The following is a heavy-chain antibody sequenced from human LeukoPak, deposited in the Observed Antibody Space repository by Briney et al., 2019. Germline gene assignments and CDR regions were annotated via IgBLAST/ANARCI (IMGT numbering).Heavy chain of an antibody. CDR1: GYSISSGYY. CDR3: ARDAIAVADNWFDP. CDR2: IHHTGSV. V-gene: IGHV4-38-2*02. D-gene: IGHD6-19*01. Sequence: SETLSLTCSVPGYSISSGYYWGWIRQPPGKGLEWIGSIHHTGSVYYNPSLKSRVTISVDTSKNQFSLKLSSVTAADTAVYYCARDAIAVADNWFDPWGQGTLVTVSS. J-gene: IGHJ5*02.